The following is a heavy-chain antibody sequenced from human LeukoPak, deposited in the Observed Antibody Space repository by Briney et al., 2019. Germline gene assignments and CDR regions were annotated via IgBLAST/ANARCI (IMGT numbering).Heavy chain of an antibody. Sequence: GGSLRLSCAASGFMFNSYAMNWVRQTPGKGLEWVSGISASGDSTYYADSVKGRFTISRDNAKNSLYLQMNSLRAEDTALYYCAKDILSGSYLSAYFDYWGQGTLVTVSS. CDR3: AKDILSGSYLSAYFDY. CDR1: GFMFNSYA. J-gene: IGHJ4*02. CDR2: ISASGDST. V-gene: IGHV3-23*01. D-gene: IGHD1-26*01.